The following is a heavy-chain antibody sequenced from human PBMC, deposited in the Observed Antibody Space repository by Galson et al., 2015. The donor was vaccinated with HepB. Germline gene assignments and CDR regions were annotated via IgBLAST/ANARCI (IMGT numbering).Heavy chain of an antibody. Sequence: WVRQAPGKGLEWVAVISYDGSNKYYADSVKGRFTISRDNSKNTLYLQMNSLRAEDTAVYYCASTLLSGYDVDYWGQGTLVTVSS. CDR3: ASTLLSGYDVDY. J-gene: IGHJ4*02. CDR2: ISYDGSNK. D-gene: IGHD5-12*01. V-gene: IGHV3-30-3*01.